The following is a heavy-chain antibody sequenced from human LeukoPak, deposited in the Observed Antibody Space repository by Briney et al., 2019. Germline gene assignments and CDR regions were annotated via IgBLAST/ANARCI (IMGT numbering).Heavy chain of an antibody. CDR3: ARGHHYYDSSGYYKGYYFDY. V-gene: IGHV4-59*01. CDR1: GGSISSYY. J-gene: IGHJ4*02. CDR2: IYYSGST. D-gene: IGHD3-22*01. Sequence: SETLSLTCTVSGGSISSYYWSWIRQPPGKGLEWIGYIYYSGSTNYNPSLKSRVTISVDTSKNQFSLKLSSVTAADTAVYYCARGHHYYDSSGYYKGYYFDYWGQGTLVTVSS.